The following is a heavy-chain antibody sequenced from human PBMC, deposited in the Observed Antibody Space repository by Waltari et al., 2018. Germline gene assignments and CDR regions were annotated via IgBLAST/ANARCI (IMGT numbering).Heavy chain of an antibody. V-gene: IGHV4-39*07. CDR3: ARASGSSGPHQAFDI. J-gene: IGHJ3*02. CDR1: GGPMESVSYY. D-gene: IGHD3-22*01. Sequence: HLQLQESGPGLVKPSETLSLNCFVSGGPMESVSYYCAWIRQSPGKGLEWLGSVFYTGITYHNPSLKSRVSISVDTSKNQFSLKLSSVTAADTAVYYCARASGSSGPHQAFDIWGQGTMVTVSS. CDR2: VFYTGIT.